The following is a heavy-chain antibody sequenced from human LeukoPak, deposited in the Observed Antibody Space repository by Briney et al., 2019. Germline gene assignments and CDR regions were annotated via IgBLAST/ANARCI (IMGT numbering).Heavy chain of an antibody. V-gene: IGHV3-30-3*01. CDR2: ISYDGSNK. D-gene: IGHD2-2*01. CDR3: ARRAWWYQLPQGPFDY. Sequence: GGSLRLSCAASGFTFSSYAMHWVRQAPGKGLEWVAVISYDGSNKYYADSVKGRFTISRDNSKNTLYLQMNSLRTEDTAVYYCARRAWWYQLPQGPFDYWGQGTLVTVSS. CDR1: GFTFSSYA. J-gene: IGHJ4*02.